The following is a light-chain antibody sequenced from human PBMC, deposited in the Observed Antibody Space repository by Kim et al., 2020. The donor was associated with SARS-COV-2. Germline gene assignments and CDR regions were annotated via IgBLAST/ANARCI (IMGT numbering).Light chain of an antibody. CDR1: QSVSTN. Sequence: VSLGERAILSCRASQSVSTNLAWYQQKPGQAPRLLISGASTRATGIPVRFSGSGSGTDFTLTISSLQSEDFAVYYCQHYFNWPITFGQGTRLEIK. J-gene: IGKJ5*01. CDR3: QHYFNWPIT. CDR2: GAS. V-gene: IGKV3-15*01.